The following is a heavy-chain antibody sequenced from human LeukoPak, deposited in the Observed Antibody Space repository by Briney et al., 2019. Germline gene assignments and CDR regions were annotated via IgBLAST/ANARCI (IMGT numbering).Heavy chain of an antibody. J-gene: IGHJ4*02. Sequence: GGSLRLSCAASGFTFSSNYMSWVRQAPGKGLEWVSVIYSGGSTYYADSVKGRFTISRDNSKNTLYLQMNSLRAEDTAVYYCAKFLGDYRAYFDYWGQGTLVTVSS. CDR3: AKFLGDYRAYFDY. CDR2: IYSGGST. CDR1: GFTFSSNY. V-gene: IGHV3-53*01. D-gene: IGHD4-17*01.